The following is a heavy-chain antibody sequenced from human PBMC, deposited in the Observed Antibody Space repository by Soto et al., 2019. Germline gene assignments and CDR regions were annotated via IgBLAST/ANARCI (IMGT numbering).Heavy chain of an antibody. V-gene: IGHV3-11*06. Sequence: LRLSCPPSGLTCSDYYMSCIRKAPGKGLEWVSYISSSSSYTNYADSVKGRFTISRDNAKNSLYLQMNSLRAEDTAVYYCARSRGYSYGRYGMDVWGQGPTVTVYS. CDR2: ISSSSSYT. CDR1: GLTCSDYY. D-gene: IGHD5-18*01. J-gene: IGHJ6*02. CDR3: ARSRGYSYGRYGMDV.